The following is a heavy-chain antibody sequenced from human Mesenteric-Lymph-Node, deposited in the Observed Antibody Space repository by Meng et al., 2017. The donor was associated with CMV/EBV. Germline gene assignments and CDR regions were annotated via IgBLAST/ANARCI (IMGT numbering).Heavy chain of an antibody. CDR3: ARDWCYDSSGYYCN. J-gene: IGHJ4*02. CDR1: GFTFSSSW. D-gene: IGHD3-22*01. Sequence: GESLKISCAASGFTFSSSWMHWVCQAPEKGLEWVSSISSSSSYIYYADSVKGRFTISRDNAKNSLYLQMNSLRAEDTAVYYCARDWCYDSSGYYCNWGQGTLVTVSS. V-gene: IGHV3-21*01. CDR2: ISSSSSYI.